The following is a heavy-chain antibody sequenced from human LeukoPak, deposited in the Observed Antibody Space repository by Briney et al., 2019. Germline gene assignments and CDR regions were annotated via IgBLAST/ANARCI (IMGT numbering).Heavy chain of an antibody. V-gene: IGHV4-39*01. J-gene: IGHJ4*02. CDR1: GGSISSSSYY. CDR3: ARQKRTYWVFFDY. CDR2: IYYSGST. D-gene: IGHD3-9*01. Sequence: SSETLSLTCTVSGGSISSSSYYWGWIRQPPGKGLEWIGSIYYSGSTYYNPSLKSRVTISVDTSKNQFSLKLSSVTAADTAVYYCARQKRTYWVFFDYWGQGTLVTVSS.